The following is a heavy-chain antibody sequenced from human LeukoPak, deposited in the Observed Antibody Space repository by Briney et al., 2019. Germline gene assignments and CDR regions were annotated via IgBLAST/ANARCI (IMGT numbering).Heavy chain of an antibody. CDR1: GFTFSRSS. J-gene: IGHJ6*04. CDR2: ISSGSSYI. D-gene: IGHD3-10*02. Sequence: KPGGSLRLSCAASGFTFSRSSMNWVRQAPGKGLEWVSSISSGSSYIYYADSVKGRFTISRDNAKNSLYLQMNSLRAEDTAVYYCAELGITMIGGVWGKGTTVTISS. V-gene: IGHV3-21*01. CDR3: AELGITMIGGV.